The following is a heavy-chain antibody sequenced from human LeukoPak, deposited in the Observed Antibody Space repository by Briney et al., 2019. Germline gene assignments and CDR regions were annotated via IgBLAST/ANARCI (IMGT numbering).Heavy chain of an antibody. CDR3: AKGPITMIVVGSLFFDY. J-gene: IGHJ4*02. CDR2: ISGSGGST. D-gene: IGHD3-22*01. CDR1: GFTFSSYA. V-gene: IGHV3-23*01. Sequence: GGSLRLSCAASGFTFSSYAMSWVRQAPGMGLEWVSAISGSGGSTYYADSVKGRFTISRDNSKNTLYLQMNSLRAEDTAVYYCAKGPITMIVVGSLFFDYWGQGTLVTVSS.